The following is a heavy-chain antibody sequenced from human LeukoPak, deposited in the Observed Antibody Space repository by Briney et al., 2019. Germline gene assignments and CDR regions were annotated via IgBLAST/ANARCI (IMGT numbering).Heavy chain of an antibody. CDR2: ISSSSSTI. CDR1: GFTFSSYS. Sequence: PGGSLRLSCAASGFTFSSYSMNWVRQAPGKGLEWVSYISSSSSTIYYADSVKGRFTISRDNAKNSLYLQMNSLRAEDTAVYYCARRSRAPDYWGQGTLVTVSS. J-gene: IGHJ4*02. V-gene: IGHV3-48*01. CDR3: ARRSRAPDY. D-gene: IGHD1-14*01.